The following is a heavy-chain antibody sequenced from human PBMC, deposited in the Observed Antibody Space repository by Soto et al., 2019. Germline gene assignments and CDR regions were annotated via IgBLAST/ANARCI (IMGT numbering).Heavy chain of an antibody. V-gene: IGHV3-74*01. CDR3: ARGGGTYGSYYYAMDV. CDR2: INSDGSST. Sequence: EVQLVESGGGLVQPGGSLRLSCAASGFTFSTYWMHWVRQAPGKGLVWVSRINSDGSSTNYADSVKGRFTISRNNAKNKWFLEINRLRAEDTAGYYCARGGGTYGSYYYAMDVWGQGSTVTVSS. CDR1: GFTFSTYW. D-gene: IGHD3-10*01. J-gene: IGHJ6*02.